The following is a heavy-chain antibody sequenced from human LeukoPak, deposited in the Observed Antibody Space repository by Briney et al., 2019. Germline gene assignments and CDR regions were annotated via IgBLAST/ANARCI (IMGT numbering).Heavy chain of an antibody. D-gene: IGHD1-26*01. Sequence: GGSPRLSCAASGFTFSSYWMNWVRQAPGKGLEWVANIRQGGGEKYYVDSVEGRFTISRDNAKNSLYLQMNSLRAEDTAVYYCARDSGSYRYFDYWGQGTLVTVSS. J-gene: IGHJ4*02. CDR3: ARDSGSYRYFDY. CDR1: GFTFSSYW. V-gene: IGHV3-7*05. CDR2: IRQGGGEK.